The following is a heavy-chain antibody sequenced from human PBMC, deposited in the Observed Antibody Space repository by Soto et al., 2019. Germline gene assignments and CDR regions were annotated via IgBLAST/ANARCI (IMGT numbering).Heavy chain of an antibody. CDR2: MNPDGGNT. Sequence: QVQLVQSGAEVKKPGASVKVSCKASGYTFTSYNIHWVRQAPGQGLEWMGWMNPDGGNTDYAQKFQGRVTMNRKTSITTAYLELSSVRSEVTAVYFCARGRQVSSVQIAYWGQGTLVTVSS. CDR3: ARGRQVSSVQIAY. CDR1: GYTFTSYN. V-gene: IGHV1-8*01. J-gene: IGHJ4*02. D-gene: IGHD6-19*01.